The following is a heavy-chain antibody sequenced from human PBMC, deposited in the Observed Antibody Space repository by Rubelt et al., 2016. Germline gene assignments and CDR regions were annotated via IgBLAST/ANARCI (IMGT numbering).Heavy chain of an antibody. D-gene: IGHD6-6*01. CDR2: IFSNDEK. CDR1: GFSLSTSGVG. J-gene: IGHJ5*02. CDR3: ARTVEYSSSRRAGWFDP. V-gene: IGHV2-26*01. Sequence: QVTLKESGPTLVKPTQTLTLTCTFSGFSLSTSGVGVSWIRQPPGKALEWLAHIFSNDEKSYSTSLKGRLTISRDTPKSRWCRTMTNRDPVDTATYDCARTVEYSSSRRAGWFDPWGQGTLVTVSS.